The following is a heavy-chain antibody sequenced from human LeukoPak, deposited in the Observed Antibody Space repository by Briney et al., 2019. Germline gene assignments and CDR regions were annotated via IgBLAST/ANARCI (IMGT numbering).Heavy chain of an antibody. CDR3: ARDHPRGQQLVRPPAY. CDR2: IWYDGSNK. V-gene: IGHV3-33*08. J-gene: IGHJ4*02. CDR1: GFVFSNYG. Sequence: YPGGSLRLSCVASGFVFSNYGIHWVRQAPGKGLEWVAVIWYDGSNKYYADSVKGRFTISRDNSKNTLYLQMNSLRAEDTAVYYCARDHPRGQQLVRPPAYWGQGTLVTVSS. D-gene: IGHD6-13*01.